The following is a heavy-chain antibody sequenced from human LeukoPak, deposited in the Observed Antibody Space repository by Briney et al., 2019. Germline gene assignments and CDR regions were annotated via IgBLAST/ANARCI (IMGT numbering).Heavy chain of an antibody. J-gene: IGHJ4*02. CDR2: IKPDGSQQ. CDR3: ARHGPSYYFDY. V-gene: IGHV3-7*03. D-gene: IGHD3-16*01. Sequence: GGSLRLSCAASGFSFSNHWMTWVRQAPGKGPEWVANIKPDGSQQYYVDSMKGRFTISRDNAKNSLYLQMNSLRTEDTAVYYCARHGPSYYFDYWGQETLVTVSS. CDR1: GFSFSNHW.